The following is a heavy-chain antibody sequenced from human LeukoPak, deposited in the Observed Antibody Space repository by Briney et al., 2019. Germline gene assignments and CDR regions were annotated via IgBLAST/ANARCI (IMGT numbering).Heavy chain of an antibody. CDR2: ISYDGGNT. V-gene: IGHV3-30-3*01. J-gene: IGHJ4*02. D-gene: IGHD2-15*01. Sequence: GGSLRLSCTASGFTFSSNAIHWVRQAPGKGLEWVAEISYDGGNTYYADSVKGRFTISRDNSKNTLYLQMNSLRAEDTAVYYCAKGYCSGGSCPVNYFDYWGQGTLVTVSS. CDR1: GFTFSSNA. CDR3: AKGYCSGGSCPVNYFDY.